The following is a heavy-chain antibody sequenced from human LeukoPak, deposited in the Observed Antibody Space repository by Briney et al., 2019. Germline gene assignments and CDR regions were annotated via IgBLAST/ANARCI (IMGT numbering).Heavy chain of an antibody. D-gene: IGHD2-2*01. V-gene: IGHV4-39*01. CDR2: IYYSGST. Sequence: SETLSLTCTVSGGSISSNNYYWGWIRQPPGKGLEWIGSIYYSGSTYHNPSLKSRVTISADTSKNQFSLKVSSVTAADTAVYYCARRHYQLPHYYYYYGMDVWGQGTTVTVSS. CDR1: GGSISSNNYY. CDR3: ARRHYQLPHYYYYYGMDV. J-gene: IGHJ6*02.